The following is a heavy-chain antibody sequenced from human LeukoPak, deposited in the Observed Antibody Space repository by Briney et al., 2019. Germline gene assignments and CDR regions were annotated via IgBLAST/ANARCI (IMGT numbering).Heavy chain of an antibody. J-gene: IGHJ1*01. CDR3: ARVPLHDASGRYYPH. Sequence: ASVKVSCKTSGYTFTNYGMHWVRQAPRQSLEWMGWNNTGNGNTKSSQKFQDRVALTRDTSASTAYMELNSLSSEDTAVYYCARVPLHDASGRYYPHWGQGTLVTVSS. V-gene: IGHV1-3*04. D-gene: IGHD3-22*01. CDR1: GYTFTNYG. CDR2: NNTGNGNT.